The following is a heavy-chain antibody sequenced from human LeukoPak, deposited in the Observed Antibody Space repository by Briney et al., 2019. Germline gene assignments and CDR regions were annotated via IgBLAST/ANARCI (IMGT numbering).Heavy chain of an antibody. J-gene: IGHJ4*02. CDR2: INHSGST. V-gene: IGHV4-34*01. Sequence: SETLSLTCAVYGGSFSGYYWSWIRQPPGKGLEWIGEINHSGSTNYNPSLKSRVTISVDTSKNQFSRKLSSVTAAHTAVYYCARGAVGSSFDYWGQGTLVTVSS. D-gene: IGHD6-6*01. CDR1: GGSFSGYY. CDR3: ARGAVGSSFDY.